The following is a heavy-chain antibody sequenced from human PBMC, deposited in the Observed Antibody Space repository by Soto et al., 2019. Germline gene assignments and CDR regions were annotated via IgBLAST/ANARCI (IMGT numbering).Heavy chain of an antibody. CDR3: ASPRRSPYYYDSSGYYYIRPLDY. J-gene: IGHJ4*02. CDR2: IIPIFGTA. V-gene: IGHV1-69*13. D-gene: IGHD3-22*01. CDR1: GGTFSSYA. Sequence: ASVKVSCKASGGTFSSYAISWVRQAPGQGLEWMGGIIPIFGTANYAQEFQGRVTITADESTSTAYMELSSLRPEDTAVYYCASPRRSPYYYDSSGYYYIRPLDYWGQGTLVTVSS.